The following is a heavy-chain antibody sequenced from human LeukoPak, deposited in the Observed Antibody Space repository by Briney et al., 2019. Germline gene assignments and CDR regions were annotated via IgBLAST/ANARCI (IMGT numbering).Heavy chain of an antibody. D-gene: IGHD2-21*02. Sequence: GGSLRLSCAASGFTFSSYAMSWVRQAPGKGLEWVAVISYDGSNKYYADSVKGRFTISRDNSKNTLYLQMNSLRAEDTAVYYCARDDTPVIVVVTAAVDYWGQGTLVTVSS. CDR3: ARDDTPVIVVVTAAVDY. CDR2: ISYDGSNK. CDR1: GFTFSSYA. V-gene: IGHV3-30-3*01. J-gene: IGHJ4*02.